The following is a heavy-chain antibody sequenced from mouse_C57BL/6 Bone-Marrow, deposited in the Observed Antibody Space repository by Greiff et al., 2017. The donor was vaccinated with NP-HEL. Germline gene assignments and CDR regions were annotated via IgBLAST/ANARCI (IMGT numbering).Heavy chain of an antibody. V-gene: IGHV1-67*01. J-gene: IGHJ3*01. CDR1: GYTFTDYA. CDR3: ARYEYDWFAY. CDR2: ISTYYGGT. D-gene: IGHD2-14*01. Sequence: QVQLQQSGPELVRPGVSVKISCKGSGYTFTDYAMHWVKQSHAKSLEWIGVISTYYGGTIYNQKVKGKATLTVDKSSSTAYMELRSLTSEDTAVYYCARYEYDWFAYWGQGTLVTVSA.